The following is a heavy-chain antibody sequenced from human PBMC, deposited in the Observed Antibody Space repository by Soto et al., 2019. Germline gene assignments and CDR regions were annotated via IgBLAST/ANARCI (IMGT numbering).Heavy chain of an antibody. J-gene: IGHJ4*02. CDR1: GDPITSYF. CDR2: VFPGGPT. V-gene: IGHV4-4*07. CDR3: ARTLSGFTYGSRQFYFDY. D-gene: IGHD3-10*01. Sequence: SETLSLTCNVSGDPITSYFWTWIRQPAGKGLEWIGHVFPGGPTSHNSSLKSRVSMSIDTSKNQFSLTLTSVTAADTAVYYCARTLSGFTYGSRQFYFDYWGQGTLVTVSS.